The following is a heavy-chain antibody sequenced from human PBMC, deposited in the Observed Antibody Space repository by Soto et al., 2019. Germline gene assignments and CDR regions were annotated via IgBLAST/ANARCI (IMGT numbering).Heavy chain of an antibody. CDR2: ISSGSSYI. CDR3: ARALSTKEDDRQTGYYIEEDDAFEI. Sequence: EVQLVESGGGLVKPGGSLRLSCAASGFTFSSYSMNCIRQAPGKGLEWVLSISSGSSYIYYADSVKSRFTISRDNANNYLNLQINRLRAEDTAVYYCARALSTKEDDRQTGYYIEEDDAFEIWGQGTMGTVSS. CDR1: GFTFSSYS. V-gene: IGHV3-21*01. J-gene: IGHJ3*02. D-gene: IGHD3-9*01.